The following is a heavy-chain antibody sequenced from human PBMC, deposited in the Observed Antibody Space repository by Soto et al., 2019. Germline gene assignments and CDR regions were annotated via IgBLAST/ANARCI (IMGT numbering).Heavy chain of an antibody. CDR1: GGSISSSSYY. CDR2: ISYSGSS. J-gene: IGHJ4*02. D-gene: IGHD1-1*01. V-gene: IGHV4-39*01. Sequence: SETLSLTCTVSGGSISSSSYYWGWIRQPPGRGLEWVGSISYSGSSYYNPSLKSRVTISVDTSKNQFSLRLSSVTAADTAVYYCARRYGYSFDYWGQGTLITVS. CDR3: ARRYGYSFDY.